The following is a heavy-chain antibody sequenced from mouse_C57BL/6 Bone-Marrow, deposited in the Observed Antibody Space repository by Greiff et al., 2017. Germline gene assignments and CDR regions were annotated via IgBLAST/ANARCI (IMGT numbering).Heavy chain of an antibody. CDR3: ARDYGSRSPHWYFDV. Sequence: QVQLQQPGAELVKPGASVKMSCKASGYTFTSYWITWVKQRPGQGLEWIGDIYPGSGSTNYNEKFKSKATLTVDKSSSTAYMQLSSLTSEDSAVYYCARDYGSRSPHWYFDVWGTGTTVTVSS. CDR2: IYPGSGST. D-gene: IGHD1-1*01. J-gene: IGHJ1*03. V-gene: IGHV1-55*01. CDR1: GYTFTSYW.